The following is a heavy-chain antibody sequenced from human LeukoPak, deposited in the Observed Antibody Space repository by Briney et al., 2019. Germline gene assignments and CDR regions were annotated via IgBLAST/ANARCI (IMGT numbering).Heavy chain of an antibody. CDR2: INSDGIST. V-gene: IGHV3-74*01. D-gene: IGHD1-7*01. Sequence: SGGSLRLSCAASGFTFSSHWMHWVRQAPGKGLAWVSRINSDGISTSYADSVKGRFTISRDNAKNTLYLQMNSLRADDTAVYYCASGWNYRFDYWGQGTLVTVSS. J-gene: IGHJ4*02. CDR3: ASGWNYRFDY. CDR1: GFTFSSHW.